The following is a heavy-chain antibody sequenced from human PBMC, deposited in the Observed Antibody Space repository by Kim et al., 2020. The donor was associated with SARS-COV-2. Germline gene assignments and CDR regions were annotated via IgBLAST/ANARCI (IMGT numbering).Heavy chain of an antibody. J-gene: IGHJ3*02. CDR3: ARGLSAWSDEAFDI. Sequence: SETLSLTCAVYGGSFRGHYWSWIRQPPGKGLEWIGEINQSGSTNYNPSLKSRVTISVDTSRNQFSLKLSSVTAADTAVYYCARGLSAWSDEAFDIWGQGT. D-gene: IGHD6-19*01. V-gene: IGHV4-34*01. CDR2: INQSGST. CDR1: GGSFRGHY.